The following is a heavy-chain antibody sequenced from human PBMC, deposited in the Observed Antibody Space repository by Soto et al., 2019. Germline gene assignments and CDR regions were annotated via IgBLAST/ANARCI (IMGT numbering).Heavy chain of an antibody. Sequence: PGGSLRLSCAASGFTFSSYAMHWVRQAPGKGLEWVAVISYDGSNKYYADSVKGRFTISRDNSKNTLYLQMNSLRAEDTAVYYCARSSLAAAGPHDAFDIWGQGTMVTVSS. V-gene: IGHV3-30-3*01. CDR2: ISYDGSNK. CDR1: GFTFSSYA. CDR3: ARSSLAAAGPHDAFDI. D-gene: IGHD6-13*01. J-gene: IGHJ3*02.